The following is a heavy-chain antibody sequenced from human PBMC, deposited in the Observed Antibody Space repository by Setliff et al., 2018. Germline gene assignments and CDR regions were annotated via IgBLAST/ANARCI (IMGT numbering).Heavy chain of an antibody. CDR1: GGTFSGYA. J-gene: IGHJ4*02. Sequence: SVKVSCKASGGTFSGYAISWVRQAPGQGLEWMGRIIPIFGTANYAQKFQGRVTITADKSTSTAYMELSSLRSEDTAVYYCARDNWAAAGIFDYRGQGTLVTVSS. D-gene: IGHD6-13*01. V-gene: IGHV1-69*06. CDR3: ARDNWAAAGIFDY. CDR2: IIPIFGTA.